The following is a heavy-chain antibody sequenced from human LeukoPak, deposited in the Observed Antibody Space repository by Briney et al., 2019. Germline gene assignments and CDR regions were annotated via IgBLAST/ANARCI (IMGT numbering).Heavy chain of an antibody. Sequence: GESLKISCKGSGYSFTSYWIGWVRQMPGKGLEWMGIIYPGDSDTRYSPSFQGQVTISADKSISTAYLQWSSLKASDTAMYYCARQAVSVTMVRGVSYNWFDPWGQGTLVTVSS. CDR1: GYSFTSYW. J-gene: IGHJ5*02. CDR3: ARQAVSVTMVRGVSYNWFDP. D-gene: IGHD3-10*01. V-gene: IGHV5-51*01. CDR2: IYPGDSDT.